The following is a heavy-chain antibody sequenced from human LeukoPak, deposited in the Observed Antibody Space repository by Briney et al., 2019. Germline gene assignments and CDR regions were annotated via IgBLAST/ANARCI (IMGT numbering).Heavy chain of an antibody. Sequence: GGSLRLSCAASGFTFSSYGMSWVRQAPGKGLEWVSAISGSGGSTYYADSVKGRFTISRDNSKNTLYLQMNSLRAEDTAVYYCAKDRSATMVRGVIIKDDYWGQGTLVTVSS. D-gene: IGHD3-10*01. J-gene: IGHJ4*02. CDR3: AKDRSATMVRGVIIKDDY. V-gene: IGHV3-23*01. CDR2: ISGSGGST. CDR1: GFTFSSYG.